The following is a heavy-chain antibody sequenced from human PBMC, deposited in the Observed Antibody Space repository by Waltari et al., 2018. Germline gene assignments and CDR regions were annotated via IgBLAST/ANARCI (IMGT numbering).Heavy chain of an antibody. D-gene: IGHD2-15*01. CDR3: ARGYCSGAICYPNDAFDI. Sequence: QVPLVESGGGVVQPGRSLRLSCAASGFTFRSAAMDWVRQAQDKGLEWVAVISYDGSSKYYADSVKGRFTISRDNSKNTLYLQMNSLRTEDTAIYYCARGYCSGAICYPNDAFDIWGRGTLVTVSS. V-gene: IGHV3-30-3*01. CDR2: ISYDGSSK. J-gene: IGHJ3*02. CDR1: GFTFRSAA.